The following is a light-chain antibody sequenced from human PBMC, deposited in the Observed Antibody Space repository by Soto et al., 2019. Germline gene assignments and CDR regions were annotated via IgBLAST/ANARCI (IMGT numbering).Light chain of an antibody. CDR3: QQYNSYSSWT. CDR2: DAS. V-gene: IGKV1-5*01. J-gene: IGKJ1*01. CDR1: QSISSW. Sequence: DIQMTQSPSTLSASVGDRVTITCRASQSISSWLAWYQQKPGKAPKLLIYDASSLESGVPSRFSGRGSGTEFTLTISSLKPDDFAPYYCQQYNSYSSWTFGQGTKVEIK.